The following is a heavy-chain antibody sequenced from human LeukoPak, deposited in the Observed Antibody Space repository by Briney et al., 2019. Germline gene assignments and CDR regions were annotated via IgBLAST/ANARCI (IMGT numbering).Heavy chain of an antibody. CDR2: IKQDGSEK. Sequence: PGGALRLSCAASGFTFSSYWMSWVRQAPGKGVEGVANIKQDGSEKYYVDSVKGGFTISRDNAKNSLYLQMNSLRAEDTAVYYCARERSSGYLDYWGQGTLVTVSS. V-gene: IGHV3-7*01. J-gene: IGHJ4*02. CDR3: ARERSSGYLDY. D-gene: IGHD3-22*01. CDR1: GFTFSSYW.